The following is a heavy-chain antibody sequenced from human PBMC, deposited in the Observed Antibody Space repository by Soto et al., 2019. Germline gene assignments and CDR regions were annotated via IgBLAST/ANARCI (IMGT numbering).Heavy chain of an antibody. D-gene: IGHD3-9*01. CDR1: GGTFSSYT. CDR3: ARYLTGYSHDAFDI. J-gene: IGHJ3*02. Sequence: GASVKVSCKASGGTFSSYTISWVRQAPGQGLEWMGRIIPILGIANYAQKFQGRVTITADKSTSTAYMELSSLRSEDTAVYYCARYLTGYSHDAFDIWGQGTMVTVSS. CDR2: IIPILGIA. V-gene: IGHV1-69*02.